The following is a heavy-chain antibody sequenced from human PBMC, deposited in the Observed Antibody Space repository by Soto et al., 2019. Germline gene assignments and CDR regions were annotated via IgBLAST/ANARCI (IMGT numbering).Heavy chain of an antibody. CDR2: IWYDGSNK. CDR3: ARGLIAARRDDAFDI. V-gene: IGHV3-33*01. Sequence: QVQLVESGGGVVQPGRSLRLSCAASGFTFSSYGMHWVRQAPGKGLEWVAGIWYDGSNKYYADSVKGRFTISRDNSKNTLYLQMNSLRAEDTAVYYCARGLIAARRDDAFDIWGQGTMVTVSS. J-gene: IGHJ3*02. D-gene: IGHD6-6*01. CDR1: GFTFSSYG.